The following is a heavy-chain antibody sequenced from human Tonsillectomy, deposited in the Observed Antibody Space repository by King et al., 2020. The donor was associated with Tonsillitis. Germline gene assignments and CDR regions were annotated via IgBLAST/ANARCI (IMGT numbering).Heavy chain of an antibody. CDR2: ISNDAAFT. J-gene: IGHJ4*02. CDR1: GFSFSDYY. CDR3: AGAPYDYAGYGYILFF. V-gene: IGHV3-11*06. Sequence: VQLVESGGGLIKSGGSLRLSCAASGFSFSDYYMSWIRQAPGKGLEWISFISNDAAFTNYADSVKGRFTISRDNANNSLYLQMNSLGGEDTAVYYCAGAPYDYAGYGYILFFWGQGTLVTVSS. D-gene: IGHD3-22*01.